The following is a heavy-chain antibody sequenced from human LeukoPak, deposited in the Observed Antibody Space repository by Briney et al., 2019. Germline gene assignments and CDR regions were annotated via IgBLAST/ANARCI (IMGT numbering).Heavy chain of an antibody. D-gene: IGHD3-3*01. CDR3: AKTYDFWDPPGY. Sequence: GGSLRPSCAASGFTFSSYAMSWVRQAPGKGLEWVSAISGSGGSTYYADSVKGRFTIPRDNSKNTLYLQMNSLRAEDTAVYYCAKTYDFWDPPGYWGQGTLVTVSS. V-gene: IGHV3-23*01. J-gene: IGHJ4*02. CDR1: GFTFSSYA. CDR2: ISGSGGST.